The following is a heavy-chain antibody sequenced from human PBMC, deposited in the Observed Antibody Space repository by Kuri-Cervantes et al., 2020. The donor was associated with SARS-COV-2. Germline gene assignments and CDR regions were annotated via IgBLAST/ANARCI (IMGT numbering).Heavy chain of an antibody. Sequence: GESLKISCAASGFTFSSYGMHWVRQAPGKGLEWVSFISSSSSYMYFADSVKGRFTVSRDNAKNSLHLQMSNLRGEDTAVYYCVRDRFDSGSYYDDLYYWGQGTVVTVSS. CDR1: GFTFSSYG. V-gene: IGHV3-21*01. CDR3: VRDRFDSGSYYDDLYY. CDR2: ISSSSSYM. D-gene: IGHD3-10*01. J-gene: IGHJ4*02.